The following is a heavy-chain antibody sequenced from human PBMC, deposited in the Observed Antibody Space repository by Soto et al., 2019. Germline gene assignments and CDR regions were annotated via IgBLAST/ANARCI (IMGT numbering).Heavy chain of an antibody. J-gene: IGHJ4*02. V-gene: IGHV1-69*02. CDR1: GGTFSSYT. D-gene: IGHD3-22*01. Sequence: QVQLVQSGAEVKKPGSSVKVSCKASGGTFSSYTISWVRQAPGQGLEWMGRIIPILGIANYAQKFQGRVTITADKSTSTAYMELSSLRSEDTAVYYCARAETYYYDSFWDYWGQGTLVTVSS. CDR3: ARAETYYYDSFWDY. CDR2: IIPILGIA.